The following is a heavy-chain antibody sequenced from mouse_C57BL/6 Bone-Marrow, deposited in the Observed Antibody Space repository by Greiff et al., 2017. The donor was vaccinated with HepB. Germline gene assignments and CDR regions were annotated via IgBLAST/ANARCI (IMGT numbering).Heavy chain of an antibody. Sequence: QVHVKQSGAELARPGASVKLSCKASGYTFTSYGISWVKQRTGQGLEWIGEIYPRSGNTYYNEKFKGKATLTADKSSSTAYMELRSLTSEDSAVYFCARGGWLGRFFDYWGQGTTLTVSS. CDR1: GYTFTSYG. V-gene: IGHV1-81*01. D-gene: IGHD1-1*02. CDR2: IYPRSGNT. J-gene: IGHJ2*01. CDR3: ARGGWLGRFFDY.